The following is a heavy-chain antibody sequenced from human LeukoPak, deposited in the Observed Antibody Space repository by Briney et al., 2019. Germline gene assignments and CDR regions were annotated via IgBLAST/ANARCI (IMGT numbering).Heavy chain of an antibody. J-gene: IGHJ4*02. D-gene: IGHD3-10*01. Sequence: PRGSLRLSCAASGFTFRGYEMNWVRQAPGKGLEWISYTCGIGKTIYYADSVKGRFTISRDDAKYFLYLQMDSARAEDTAVYYCARDLYYYGSGNYVPGVPDFWGQGILVTVPS. V-gene: IGHV3-48*03. CDR3: ARDLYYYGSGNYVPGVPDF. CDR2: TCGIGKTI. CDR1: GFTFRGYE.